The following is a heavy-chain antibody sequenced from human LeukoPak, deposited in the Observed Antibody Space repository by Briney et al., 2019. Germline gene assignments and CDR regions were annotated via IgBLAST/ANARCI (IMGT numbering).Heavy chain of an antibody. CDR2: ISGGKDST. J-gene: IGHJ5*02. CDR1: GFTFNSYA. CDR3: ATKRGQGTQLNYNWFDP. D-gene: IGHD1-1*01. Sequence: RGSLRLSCAASGFTFNSYAMYWVRQAPGKGLEWVSSISGGKDSTYYADSVKGRFTISRDNSRSTLYLQMNNLRADDTALYYCATKRGQGTQLNYNWFDPWGQGTLVTVSS. V-gene: IGHV3-23*01.